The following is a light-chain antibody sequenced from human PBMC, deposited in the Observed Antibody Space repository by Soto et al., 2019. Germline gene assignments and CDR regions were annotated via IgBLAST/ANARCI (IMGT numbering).Light chain of an antibody. CDR3: QQYNIYSWT. CDR2: DAS. J-gene: IGKJ1*01. V-gene: IGKV1-5*01. Sequence: DIRMTQSPSTLSTSVGDRVTITCPASQNIRGWLAWYQQKPGKAPKLLIYDASTLESGVPSRFSGSGSGTEFTLTISSLQPDDYATYYCQQYNIYSWTFGQGTTVAIK. CDR1: QNIRGW.